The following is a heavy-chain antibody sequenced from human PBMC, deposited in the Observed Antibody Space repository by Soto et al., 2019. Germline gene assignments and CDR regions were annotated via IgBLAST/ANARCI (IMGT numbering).Heavy chain of an antibody. V-gene: IGHV3-20*04. J-gene: IGHJ4*02. Sequence: EVQLVESGGGVVRPGGSLRLSCAASGFTFDDYGMSWVRQAPGKGLEWVSGINWNGGSTAYADSVKGRFTISRDSAEASLYLQMNSLRAEDTAFYYCARGLNYDVLTGLDYWGQGTLVTVSS. D-gene: IGHD3-9*01. CDR1: GFTFDDYG. CDR2: INWNGGST. CDR3: ARGLNYDVLTGLDY.